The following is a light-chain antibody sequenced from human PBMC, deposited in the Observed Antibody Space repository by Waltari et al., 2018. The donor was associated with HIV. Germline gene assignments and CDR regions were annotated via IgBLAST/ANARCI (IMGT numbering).Light chain of an antibody. J-gene: IGKJ5*01. Sequence: EIVLTPSPATLSLSPGEGATLPCRSSQSHRRTSLAGYQQKPGQAPRLLIYGAATRATGTPDRFSGGGSGTDVTLTISRREPEAFAVYDCQQYDNSPGTFGQGTRLEIK. V-gene: IGKV3-20*01. CDR2: GAA. CDR3: QQYDNSPGT. CDR1: QSHRRTS.